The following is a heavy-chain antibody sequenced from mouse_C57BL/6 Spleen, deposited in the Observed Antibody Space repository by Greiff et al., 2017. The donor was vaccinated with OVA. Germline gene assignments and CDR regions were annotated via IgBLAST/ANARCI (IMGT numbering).Heavy chain of an antibody. Sequence: VQLKQSGPELVKPGASVKISCKASGYSFTDYNMNWVKQSNGKSLEWIGVINPNYGTTSYNQKFKGKATLTVDQSSSTAYMQLNSLTSEDSAVYYCAVYYDYDGGAAMDYWGQGTSVTVSS. CDR1: GYSFTDYN. J-gene: IGHJ4*01. CDR3: AVYYDYDGGAAMDY. V-gene: IGHV1-39*01. D-gene: IGHD2-4*01. CDR2: INPNYGTT.